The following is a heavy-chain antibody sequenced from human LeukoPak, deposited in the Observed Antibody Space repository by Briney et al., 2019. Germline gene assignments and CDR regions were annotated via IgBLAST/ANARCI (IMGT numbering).Heavy chain of an antibody. D-gene: IGHD3-22*01. CDR2: ISGYNGKT. CDR3: ARDERYDSSGYPFDY. Sequence: ASVKVSCKASGYTFTSYGISWVRQAPGQGLEWMGWISGYNGKTNYAQKLQGRVTMTRDTSISTAYMELSRLRSDDTAVYYCARDERYDSSGYPFDYWGQGTLVTVSS. J-gene: IGHJ4*02. CDR1: GYTFTSYG. V-gene: IGHV1-18*01.